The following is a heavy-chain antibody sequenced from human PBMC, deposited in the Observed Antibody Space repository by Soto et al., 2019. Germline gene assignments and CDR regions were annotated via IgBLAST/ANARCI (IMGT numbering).Heavy chain of an antibody. V-gene: IGHV3-23*01. CDR3: AKRATGTYFDY. D-gene: IGHD1-1*01. J-gene: IGHJ4*02. Sequence: EVRLLESGGGLVQPGGSLRHSCAASGFTFSNYAMNWVRQAPGKGLEWVSVISGSGGSTYYADSVKGRFTISRDNSKNTLYLQMTSLRAEDTAVYYCAKRATGTYFDYWGQGTLVTVSS. CDR1: GFTFSNYA. CDR2: ISGSGGST.